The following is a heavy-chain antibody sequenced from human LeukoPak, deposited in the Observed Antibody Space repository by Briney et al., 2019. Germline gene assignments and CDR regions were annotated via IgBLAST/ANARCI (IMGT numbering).Heavy chain of an antibody. V-gene: IGHV3-33*01. CDR3: ARGGDVLRYFDWLSSRYYYYGMDV. J-gene: IGHJ6*02. Sequence: GGSLRLSCAASGFTFSSYGMHWVRQAPGKGLEWVAVIWYDGSNKYYADSVKGRFTISRDNSENTLYLQMNSLRAEDTAVYYCARGGDVLRYFDWLSSRYYYYGMDVWGQGTTVTVSS. CDR2: IWYDGSNK. D-gene: IGHD3-9*01. CDR1: GFTFSSYG.